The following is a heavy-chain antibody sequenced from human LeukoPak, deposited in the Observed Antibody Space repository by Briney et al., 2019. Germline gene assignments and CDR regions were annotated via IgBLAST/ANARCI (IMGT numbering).Heavy chain of an antibody. D-gene: IGHD2-15*01. Sequence: PSETLSLTCAVYGGSFSGYYWSWIRQPPRKGLEWIGEINHSGSTNYNPSLKSRVTISVDTSKNQFSLKLSSVTAADTAVYYCARGGGSFYAWGQGTLVTVSS. J-gene: IGHJ5*02. CDR1: GGSFSGYY. V-gene: IGHV4-34*01. CDR3: ARGGGSFYA. CDR2: INHSGST.